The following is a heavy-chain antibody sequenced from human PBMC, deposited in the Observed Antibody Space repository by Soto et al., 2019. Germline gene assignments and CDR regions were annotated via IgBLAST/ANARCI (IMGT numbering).Heavy chain of an antibody. CDR2: ISGSGGST. CDR3: AKGRYYDSSGYYEY. D-gene: IGHD3-22*01. CDR1: GFTFSSYA. V-gene: IGHV3-23*01. Sequence: PGGSLRLSCAASGFTFSSYAMSWVRHAPGKGLEWVSAISGSGGSTYYADSVKGRFTISRDNSKNTLYLQMNSLRAEDTAVYYCAKGRYYDSSGYYEYWGQGTLVTVSS. J-gene: IGHJ4*02.